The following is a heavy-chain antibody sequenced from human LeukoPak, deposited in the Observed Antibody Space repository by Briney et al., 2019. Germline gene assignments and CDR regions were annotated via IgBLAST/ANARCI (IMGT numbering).Heavy chain of an antibody. D-gene: IGHD3-22*01. Sequence: ASVKLSCKVSGSTLSELSMHWVRQAPGKGLEWMGGFDPEDDERVYAQKFQGRVTMTEDTSTDTAYMELSSLRSEDTAIYYCATELRSGYFDYWGQGTLVTVSS. J-gene: IGHJ4*02. V-gene: IGHV1-24*01. CDR1: GSTLSELS. CDR2: FDPEDDER. CDR3: ATELRSGYFDY.